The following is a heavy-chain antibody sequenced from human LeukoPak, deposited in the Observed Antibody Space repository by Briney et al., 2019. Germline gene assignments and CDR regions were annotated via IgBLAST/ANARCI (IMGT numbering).Heavy chain of an antibody. D-gene: IGHD6-19*01. V-gene: IGHV4-34*01. CDR2: INHSGST. J-gene: IGHJ4*02. Sequence: SETLSLTCTVSGGSISSYHWSWIRQPPGKGLEWIGEINHSGSTNYNPSLKSRVTISVDTSKNQFSLKLSSVTAADTAVYYCARPPGYSSGWYHDWGQGTLVTVSP. CDR3: ARPPGYSSGWYHD. CDR1: GGSISSYH.